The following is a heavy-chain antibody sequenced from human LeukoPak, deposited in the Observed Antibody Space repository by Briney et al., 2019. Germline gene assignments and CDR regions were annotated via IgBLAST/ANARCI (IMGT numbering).Heavy chain of an antibody. CDR3: ASRYSSGWYVVY. CDR2: ISSSSNYM. D-gene: IGHD6-19*01. V-gene: IGHV3-21*01. Sequence: PGGSLRLSCAASGFTFSTYSMNWIRQAPGKGLEWGSSISSSSNYMYYADSVKGRFTISRDNAKNSLYLQMNSLRAEDTAVYYCASRYSSGWYVVYWGQGTLVTVSS. J-gene: IGHJ4*02. CDR1: GFTFSTYS.